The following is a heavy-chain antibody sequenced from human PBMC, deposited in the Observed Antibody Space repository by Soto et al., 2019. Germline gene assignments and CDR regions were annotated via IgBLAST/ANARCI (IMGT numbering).Heavy chain of an antibody. CDR2: IYYSGST. Sequence: SETLSLTCTVSGGSISSGDYYWSWIRQPPGKGLEWIGYIYYSGSTYYNPSLKSRVTISVDTSKNQFSLKLSSVTAADTAVYYCAREDYDSSGYYYVGYWGQGTPVTVSS. CDR1: GGSISSGDYY. CDR3: AREDYDSSGYYYVGY. D-gene: IGHD3-22*01. V-gene: IGHV4-30-4*01. J-gene: IGHJ4*02.